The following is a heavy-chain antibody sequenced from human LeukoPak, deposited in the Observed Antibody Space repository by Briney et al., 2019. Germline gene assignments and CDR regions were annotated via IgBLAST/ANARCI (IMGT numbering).Heavy chain of an antibody. CDR3: AQDGYCSSTSCYPLIDY. J-gene: IGHJ4*02. CDR1: GFTFSSYA. CDR2: ISGSGGST. Sequence: GGSLRLSCAASGFTFSSYAMSWVRQAPGKGLEWVSAISGSGGSTYYADSVKGRFTISRDNSKNTLYLQMNSLRAEDTAVYYCAQDGYCSSTSCYPLIDYWGQGTLVTVSS. V-gene: IGHV3-23*01. D-gene: IGHD2-2*01.